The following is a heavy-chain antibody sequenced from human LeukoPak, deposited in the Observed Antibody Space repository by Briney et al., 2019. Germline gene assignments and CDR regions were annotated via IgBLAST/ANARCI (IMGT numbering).Heavy chain of an antibody. V-gene: IGHV3-21*01. CDR3: ARGAYYYGSGSYSFRIDN. CDR2: ITRSSSNI. CDR1: GFTFSSYN. Sequence: PGGSLRLSCAASGFTFSSYNMNWVRQAPGKGLEWVSSITRSSSNIYYADSVKGRFTISRDNAQNSLYLQMNSLRAEDTAVYYCARGAYYYGSGSYSFRIDNWGQGTLVTVSS. D-gene: IGHD3-10*01. J-gene: IGHJ4*02.